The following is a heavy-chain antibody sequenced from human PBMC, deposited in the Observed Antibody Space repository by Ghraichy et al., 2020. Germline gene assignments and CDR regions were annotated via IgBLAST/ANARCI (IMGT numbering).Heavy chain of an antibody. J-gene: IGHJ4*02. CDR3: ARARGYSGYDIDY. CDR2: IWYDGSNK. D-gene: IGHD5-12*01. V-gene: IGHV3-33*01. Sequence: GGSLRLSCAASGFTFSSYGMHWVRQAPGKGLEWVAVIWYDGSNKYYADSVKGRFTISRDNSKNTLYLQMNSLRAEDTAVYYCARARGYSGYDIDYWGQGTLVTVSS. CDR1: GFTFSSYG.